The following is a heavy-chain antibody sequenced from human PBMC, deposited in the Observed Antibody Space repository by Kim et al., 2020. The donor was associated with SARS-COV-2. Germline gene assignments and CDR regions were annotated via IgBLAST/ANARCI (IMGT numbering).Heavy chain of an antibody. D-gene: IGHD6-19*01. CDR3: AKEGGSSGWYSENWFDP. V-gene: IGHV3-23*01. CDR2: ISGSGGST. Sequence: GGSLRLSCAASGFTFSSYAMSWVRQAPGKGLEWVSAISGSGGSTYYADSVKGRFTISRDNSKNTLYLQMNSLRAEDTAVYYCAKEGGSSGWYSENWFDPWGQGTLVTVSS. CDR1: GFTFSSYA. J-gene: IGHJ5*02.